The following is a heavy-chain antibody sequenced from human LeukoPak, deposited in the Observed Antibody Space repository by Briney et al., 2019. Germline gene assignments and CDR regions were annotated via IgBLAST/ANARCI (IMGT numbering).Heavy chain of an antibody. CDR2: ISGSGSRK. D-gene: IGHD2-21*01. CDR3: AKDLDQTPLVGYFDY. J-gene: IGHJ4*02. CDR1: GFTFTSYA. Sequence: GGSLRPSCAASGFTFTSYAMTWVRQAPGKGLEWVSGISGSGSRKYYADSVKGRFTISRDNSKNTLYLQMNSLRAEDTAVYYCAKDLDQTPLVGYFDYWGQGTLVTVSS. V-gene: IGHV3-23*01.